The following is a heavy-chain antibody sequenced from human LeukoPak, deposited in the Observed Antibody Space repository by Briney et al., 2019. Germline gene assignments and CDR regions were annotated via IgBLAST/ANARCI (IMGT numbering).Heavy chain of an antibody. CDR2: IIPILGIA. V-gene: IGHV1-69*04. CDR3: ARISGYSYGYDY. Sequence: SVKVSCKASGGTFSSYAISWVRQAPGQGLEWMGRIIPILGIANYAQKFQGRVTITADKSTSTAYMELSSLRSEDTAVYYCARISGYSYGYDYWGQGTLVTVSS. D-gene: IGHD5-18*01. J-gene: IGHJ4*02. CDR1: GGTFSSYA.